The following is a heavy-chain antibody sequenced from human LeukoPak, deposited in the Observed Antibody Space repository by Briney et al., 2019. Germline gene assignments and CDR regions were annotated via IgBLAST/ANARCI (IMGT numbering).Heavy chain of an antibody. CDR1: GFTFSSFA. V-gene: IGHV3-64D*09. D-gene: IGHD2/OR15-2a*01. Sequence: GGSLRLSCSASGFTFSSFAMHWVRQAPGKGLEYVAAISRNGGSTYYADSVKGRFTISRDNSKSTLYLQMSSLRAEDAAVYLCVKDLRSDFMGVLSRYLSYWGQGTLVTVSS. CDR2: ISRNGGST. CDR3: VKDLRSDFMGVLSRYLSY. J-gene: IGHJ4*02.